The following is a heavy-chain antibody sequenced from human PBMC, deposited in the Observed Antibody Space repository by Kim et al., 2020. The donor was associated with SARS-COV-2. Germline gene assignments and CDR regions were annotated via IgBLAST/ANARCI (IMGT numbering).Heavy chain of an antibody. CDR3: ARLSVPDYYYYYMDV. Sequence: SETLSLTCTVSGGSISSYYWSWIRQPPGKGLEWIGYIYYSGSTNYNPSLKSRVTISVDTSKNQFSLKLSSVTAADTAVYYCARLSVPDYYYYYMDVWGKGTTVTVSS. CDR2: IYYSGST. V-gene: IGHV4-59*08. D-gene: IGHD2-2*01. J-gene: IGHJ6*03. CDR1: GGSISSYY.